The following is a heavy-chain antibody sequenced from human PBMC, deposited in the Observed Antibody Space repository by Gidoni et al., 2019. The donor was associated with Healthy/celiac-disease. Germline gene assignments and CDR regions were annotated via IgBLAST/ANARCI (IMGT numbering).Heavy chain of an antibody. CDR1: GGSTRSSHW. V-gene: IGHV4-4*02. D-gene: IGHD3-3*01. CDR3: ARGPLRFLEWLHYFDY. Sequence: QVQLQESAPGLVKPSGTRSLTCAVSGGSTRSSHWWRWVRPPTGQGLAWIGEIYHSGSTNYNPSLKSRVTISVDKSKNQFSLKLSSVTAADTAVYYCARGPLRFLEWLHYFDYWGQGTLVTVSS. CDR2: IYHSGST. J-gene: IGHJ4*02.